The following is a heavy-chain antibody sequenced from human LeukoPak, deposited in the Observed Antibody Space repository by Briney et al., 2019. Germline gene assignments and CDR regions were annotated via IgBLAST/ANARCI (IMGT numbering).Heavy chain of an antibody. CDR1: GFTFSSYW. J-gene: IGHJ4*02. CDR2: INSDGSSR. CDR3: AREDYSGYDFYDY. Sequence: GGSLRLSCAASGFTFSSYWMHWVRQAPGKGLVWISLINSDGSSRNYADSVKGRFTISRDNAKNALYLQMNSLRVEDTAVYYCAREDYSGYDFYDYWGQGSLVTVSS. D-gene: IGHD5-12*01. V-gene: IGHV3-74*01.